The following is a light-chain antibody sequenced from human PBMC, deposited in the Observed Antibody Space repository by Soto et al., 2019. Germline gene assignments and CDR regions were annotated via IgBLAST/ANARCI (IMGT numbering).Light chain of an antibody. CDR2: EVT. CDR1: NSDIGNYNI. V-gene: IGLV2-14*02. Sequence: QSALTQPASVSGSPGQSITISCTGTNSDIGNYNIVSWYQQHPDKAPKLIIYEVTKRPSGVSNRFSGSKSGNTASLAISGLQPEDEADYYCAAWDDSLNGPVFGGGTKLTVL. CDR3: AAWDDSLNGPV. J-gene: IGLJ3*02.